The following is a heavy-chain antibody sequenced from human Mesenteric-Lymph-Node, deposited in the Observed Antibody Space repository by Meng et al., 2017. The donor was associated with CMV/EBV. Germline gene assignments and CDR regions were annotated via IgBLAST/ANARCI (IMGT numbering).Heavy chain of an antibody. CDR2: VNPNSGNT. V-gene: IGHV1-8*02. CDR3: ARSDYGDYDY. J-gene: IGHJ4*02. Sequence: ASVPVSCKASGYTFTNYDINWVRQATGQGLAWMGWVNPNSGNTGYAQKFQGRVTMTRSTSITTAYMELSSLRSEDTAVYYCARSDYGDYDYWGQGTLVTVSS. CDR1: GYTFTNYD. D-gene: IGHD4-17*01.